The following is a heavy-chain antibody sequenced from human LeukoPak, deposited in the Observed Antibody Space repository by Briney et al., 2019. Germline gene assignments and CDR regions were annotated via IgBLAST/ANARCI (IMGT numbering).Heavy chain of an antibody. V-gene: IGHV4-59*08. CDR1: GGSISSYY. D-gene: IGHD3-22*01. CDR3: ASLAGTYHGDYYDSSGYDQYYFDY. CDR2: IYYSGST. Sequence: SETLSLTCIVSGGSISSYYWSWIRQPPGKGLEWIGYIYYSGSTNYNPSLKSRVTISVDTSKNQFSLKLSSVTAAGTAVYYCASLAGTYHGDYYDSSGYDQYYFDYWGQGTLVTVSS. J-gene: IGHJ4*02.